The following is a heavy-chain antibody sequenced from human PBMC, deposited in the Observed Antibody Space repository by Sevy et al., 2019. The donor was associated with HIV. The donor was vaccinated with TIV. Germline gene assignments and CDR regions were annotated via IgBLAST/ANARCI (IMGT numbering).Heavy chain of an antibody. D-gene: IGHD3-10*01. CDR2: IYPGDSDP. J-gene: IGHJ4*02. V-gene: IGHV5-51*01. CDR1: GYTFSTSC. CDR3: ARAEFYFDF. Sequence: GESLKISCKAPGYTFSTSCIGWVRQLPGKGLEWKGIIYPGDSDPKYSPSFQGQVTISVDKSVSTVYLHWSSLKASDTAMYFCARAEFYFDFWGQGTLVTVSS.